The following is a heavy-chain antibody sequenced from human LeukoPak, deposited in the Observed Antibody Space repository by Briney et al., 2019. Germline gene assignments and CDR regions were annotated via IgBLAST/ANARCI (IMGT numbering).Heavy chain of an antibody. V-gene: IGHV1-2*02. CDR2: INPNSGGT. D-gene: IGHD6-19*01. Sequence: GASVAVSCKASGYTFTGYYMHWVRQAPGQGREWMGWINPNSGGTNYAQKFQGRVTMTRDTSISTAYMELSRPRSDDTAVYYCAGAGVYSSGWYSFDYWGQGTLVTVSS. J-gene: IGHJ4*02. CDR1: GYTFTGYY. CDR3: AGAGVYSSGWYSFDY.